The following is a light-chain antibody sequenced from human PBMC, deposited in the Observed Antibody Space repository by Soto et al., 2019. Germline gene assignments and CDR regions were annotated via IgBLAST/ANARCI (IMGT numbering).Light chain of an antibody. J-gene: IGKJ2*01. CDR1: QSVSSSY. V-gene: IGKV3-20*01. CDR2: GAS. Sequence: EIVLTQYPGTLSLYPGERATLSCRASQSVSSSYLAWYQQKPGQAPSLLIYGASSRATGVPDMCSGSGSGTDFTLTISRLEPEDFAVYYCQQYGRSPRTFGQGTKLEI. CDR3: QQYGRSPRT.